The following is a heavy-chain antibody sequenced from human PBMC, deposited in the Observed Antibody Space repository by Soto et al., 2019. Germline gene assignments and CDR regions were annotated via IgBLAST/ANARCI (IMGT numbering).Heavy chain of an antibody. CDR3: AKYNDYGDYGGFDY. V-gene: IGHV4-59*08. D-gene: IGHD4-17*01. Sequence: SETLSLTCTVSGGSISSYYWSWIRQPPGKGLEWIGYIYYSGSTNYNPSLKSRVTISVDTSKNQFSLKLSSVTAADTAVYYCAKYNDYGDYGGFDYGGQETRVPVSS. J-gene: IGHJ4*02. CDR2: IYYSGST. CDR1: GGSISSYY.